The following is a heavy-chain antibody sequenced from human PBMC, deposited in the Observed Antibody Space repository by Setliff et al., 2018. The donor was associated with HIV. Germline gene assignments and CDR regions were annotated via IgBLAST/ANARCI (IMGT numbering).Heavy chain of an antibody. D-gene: IGHD3-16*01. CDR2: IYPGDSDT. V-gene: IGHV5-51*01. CDR3: KRLWHENWGGVDY. Sequence: PGESLKISCKGSGYSFTSYWIGWVRQMPGKGLEWMGIIYPGDSDTRYSPSFQGQVTNPVDKSTNTAFLQWTSLRASDTAMYYCKRLWHENWGGVDYWGQGTLVTVSS. CDR1: GYSFTSYW. J-gene: IGHJ4*02.